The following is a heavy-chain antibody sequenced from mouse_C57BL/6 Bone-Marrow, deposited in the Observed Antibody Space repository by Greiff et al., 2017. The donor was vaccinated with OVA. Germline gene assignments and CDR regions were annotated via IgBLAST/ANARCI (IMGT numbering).Heavy chain of an antibody. V-gene: IGHV1-52*01. CDR2: IDPSDSET. CDR1: GYTFTSYW. D-gene: IGHD1-1*01. J-gene: IGHJ4*01. Sequence: VQLQQSGAELVRPGSSVKLSCKASGYTFTSYWMHWVKQRPIQGLEWIGNIDPSDSETHYNQKFKDKATLTVDKSSSTAYMQLSSLTSEDSAVYYCARWGEYSVLRSIYYAMDYWGQGTSVTVSS. CDR3: ARWGEYSVLRSIYYAMDY.